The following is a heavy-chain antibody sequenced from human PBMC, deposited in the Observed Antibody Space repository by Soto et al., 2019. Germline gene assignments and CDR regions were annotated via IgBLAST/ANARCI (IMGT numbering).Heavy chain of an antibody. CDR3: TRGRTTGPVAVSETILGGY. V-gene: IGHV1-2*02. Sequence: SVKVSCKASGYSFSDYYMHWVRQAPGQGLQWMGWINPKSGDTKCAQSFQGGVTMTRDTSINTAYMELNRLTSDDTAAYYCTRGRTTGPVAVSETILGGYWGQGTLVTVSS. CDR1: GYSFSDYY. CDR2: INPKSGDT. J-gene: IGHJ4*02. D-gene: IGHD6-19*01.